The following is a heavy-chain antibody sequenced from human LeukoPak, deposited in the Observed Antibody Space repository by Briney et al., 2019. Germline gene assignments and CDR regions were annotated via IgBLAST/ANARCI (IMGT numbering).Heavy chain of an antibody. D-gene: IGHD2-2*01. J-gene: IGHJ6*03. CDR2: ISSSSSYI. Sequence: GGSLRLSCAASGFTFSSYSMNWVRQAPGKGLEWVSSISSSSSYIYYADSVKGRFTISRDNAKNSLYLQMNSLRAEDTAVYYCARDVSMIVVVSYYYYMDVWGKGTTVTVSS. CDR1: GFTFSSYS. CDR3: ARDVSMIVVVSYYYYMDV. V-gene: IGHV3-21*01.